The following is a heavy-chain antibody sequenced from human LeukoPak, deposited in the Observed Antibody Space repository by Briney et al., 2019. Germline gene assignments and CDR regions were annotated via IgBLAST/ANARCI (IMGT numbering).Heavy chain of an antibody. J-gene: IGHJ6*02. V-gene: IGHV3-66*04. CDR2: IYSGGST. Sequence: AGGSLRLSCAASGFPVSSNSMSWGRPAPGKGVEWVSVIYSGGSTYYADSVKGRFTISRDNSKNTLYLQMNSLRAEDTAVYYCARQTDYYGMDVWGQGTTVTVSS. CDR3: ARQTDYYGMDV. CDR1: GFPVSSNS. D-gene: IGHD2-21*02.